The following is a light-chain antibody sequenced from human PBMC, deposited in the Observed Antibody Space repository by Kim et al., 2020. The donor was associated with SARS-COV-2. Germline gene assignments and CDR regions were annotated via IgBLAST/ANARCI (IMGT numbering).Light chain of an antibody. J-gene: IGKJ4*01. CDR1: QRVRSN. CDR2: GAS. CDR3: QQNNNWPLT. V-gene: IGKV3-15*01. Sequence: PWARAALSCRASQRVRSNLASYQLKPGQPPRLLIYGASTRATGIPARFSGSGSGTEFTLTISSLQSEDLAFYYCQQNNNWPLTFGGGTKVDIK.